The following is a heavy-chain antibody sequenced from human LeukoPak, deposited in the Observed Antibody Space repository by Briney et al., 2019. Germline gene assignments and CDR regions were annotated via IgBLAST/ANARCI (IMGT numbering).Heavy chain of an antibody. D-gene: IGHD1-14*01. CDR3: ARDRLLPTDIFDY. Sequence: GGSLRLSCAASGFTFSSYWMSWVRQAPGKGLEWVANIKQDGSEKYYVDSVKGRFTISRDNAKNSLYLQMNSLRAEDTAVCYCARDRLLPTDIFDYWGQGTLVTVSS. J-gene: IGHJ4*02. V-gene: IGHV3-7*03. CDR2: IKQDGSEK. CDR1: GFTFSSYW.